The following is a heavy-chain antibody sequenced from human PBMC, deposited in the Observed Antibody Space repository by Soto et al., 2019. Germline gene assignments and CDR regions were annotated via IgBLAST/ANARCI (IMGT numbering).Heavy chain of an antibody. CDR3: ARRFVATIPLTYFYGIDV. V-gene: IGHV4-39*01. CDR2: IYYSGST. CDR1: GGSISSSSYY. J-gene: IGHJ6*02. Sequence: SETLSLTCTVSGGSISSSSYYWGWIRQPPGKGLEWIGSIYYSGSTYYNPSLKSRVTISVDTSKNQFSLKLSSVTAADTAVYYCARRFVATIPLTYFYGIDVWGPVTTVTVPS. D-gene: IGHD5-12*01.